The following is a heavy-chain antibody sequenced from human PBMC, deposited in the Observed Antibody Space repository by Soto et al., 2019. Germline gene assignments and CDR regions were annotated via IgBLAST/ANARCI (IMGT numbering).Heavy chain of an antibody. V-gene: IGHV1-69*13. J-gene: IGHJ6*02. CDR2: IIPIFGTA. CDR1: GGTFSSYA. Sequence: SVKVSCKASGGTFSSYAISWVRQAPGQGLEWMGGIIPIFGTANYAQKFQGRVTITADESTSTAYMELSSLRSEDTAVYYCARDRDIVLVPAAPRYYYGMDVWGQGTTVTVSS. D-gene: IGHD2-2*01. CDR3: ARDRDIVLVPAAPRYYYGMDV.